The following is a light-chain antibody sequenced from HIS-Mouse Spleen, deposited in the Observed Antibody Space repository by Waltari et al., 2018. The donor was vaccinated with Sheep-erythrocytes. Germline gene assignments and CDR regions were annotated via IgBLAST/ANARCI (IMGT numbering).Light chain of an antibody. Sequence: QSALTQPASVSGSPGQSIPISCPGTSRDVGSYNLVSWYQQHPGKAPKLMIYEGSKRPSGVSNRFSGSKSGNTASLTISGLQAEDEADYYCCSYAGSSTFWVFGGGTKLTVL. CDR1: SRDVGSYNL. CDR3: CSYAGSSTFWV. J-gene: IGLJ3*02. CDR2: EGS. V-gene: IGLV2-23*03.